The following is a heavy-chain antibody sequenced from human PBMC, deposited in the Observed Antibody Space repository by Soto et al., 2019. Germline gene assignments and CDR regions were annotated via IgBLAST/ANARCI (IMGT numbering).Heavy chain of an antibody. D-gene: IGHD6-13*01. Sequence: QVQLQESGPGLVKPSETLSLTCAVSGGSISSSNWWSWVRQPPGKGLEWIGEIYHSGSTNYNPSLKSRVTISVDKSKNQFSLKLSSVTAADTAVYYCATYSSSWYEDHWFDPWGQGTLVTVSS. V-gene: IGHV4-4*02. J-gene: IGHJ5*02. CDR1: GGSISSSNW. CDR2: IYHSGST. CDR3: ATYSSSWYEDHWFDP.